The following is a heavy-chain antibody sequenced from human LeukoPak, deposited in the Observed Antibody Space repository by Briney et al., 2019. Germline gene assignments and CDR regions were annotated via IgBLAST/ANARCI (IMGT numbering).Heavy chain of an antibody. CDR1: GGSISSYY. V-gene: IGHV4-59*01. D-gene: IGHD2-15*01. CDR3: ARGCSGGSCYWRYNWFDP. CDR2: IYYSGST. J-gene: IGHJ5*02. Sequence: PSETLSLTCTVSGGSISSYYWSWIRQPPGKGLEWIGYIYYSGSTNYNPSLKSRVTISVDTSKNQFPLKLSSVTAADTAVYYCARGCSGGSCYWRYNWFDPWGQGTLVTVSS.